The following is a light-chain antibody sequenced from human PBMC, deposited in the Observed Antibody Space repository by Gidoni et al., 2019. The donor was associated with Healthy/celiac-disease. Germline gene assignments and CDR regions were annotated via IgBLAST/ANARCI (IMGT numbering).Light chain of an antibody. V-gene: IGKV4-1*01. J-gene: IGKJ2*01. Sequence: DIVVSQPPASMAVSLAERATINCKSSQRVLYSSNDQNYLAWYQQKPGQAPKLLIYCASTRDSGVPDRFSGSGSGTDFTLTISSLQAEDVAVYYCQQYYSTPPYTFGQGTKLDIK. CDR2: CAS. CDR1: QRVLYSSNDQNY. CDR3: QQYYSTPPYT.